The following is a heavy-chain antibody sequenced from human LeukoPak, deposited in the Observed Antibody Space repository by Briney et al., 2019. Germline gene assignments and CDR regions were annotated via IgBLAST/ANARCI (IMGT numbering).Heavy chain of an antibody. CDR3: VREGYSSGWLNFDY. J-gene: IGHJ4*02. Sequence: GGSLRLSCAASGFTFSSYTMNWVRQAPGKGLEWVSFISSSSSYIYYADSVKGRFTISRDNAKNSLYLQMNSLRAEDTAVYYCVREGYSSGWLNFDYWGQGTLVTVSS. CDR1: GFTFSSYT. D-gene: IGHD6-19*01. V-gene: IGHV3-21*01. CDR2: ISSSSSYI.